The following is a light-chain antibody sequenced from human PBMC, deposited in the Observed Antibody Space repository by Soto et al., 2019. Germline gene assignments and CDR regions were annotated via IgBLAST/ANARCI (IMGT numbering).Light chain of an antibody. CDR1: QSVSSN. CDR2: AVS. J-gene: IGKJ1*01. CDR3: QQYNKWPLT. V-gene: IGKV3-15*01. Sequence: EIMMTQSPGTLSASPGERATLSCRASQSVSSNLAWYQQKPGQAPRLLIYAVSTRATGIPARFSGGGSGTELTLPISSLQSEDFAVYYCQQYNKWPLTFGQGTKVEIK.